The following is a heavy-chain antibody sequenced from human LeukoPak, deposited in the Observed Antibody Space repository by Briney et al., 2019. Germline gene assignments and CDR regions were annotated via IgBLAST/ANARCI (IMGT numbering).Heavy chain of an antibody. CDR1: GGSFSGYH. D-gene: IGHD3-3*01. V-gene: IGHV4-34*01. CDR2: INHSGST. J-gene: IGHJ5*02. CDR3: AIQRGTYYDFWSGYQRYWFDP. Sequence: SETLSLTCAVYGGSFSGYHWSWIRQPPGKGLEWIGEINHSGSTNYNPSLKSRVTISVDTSKNQFSLKLSSVTAADTAVYYCAIQRGTYYDFWSGYQRYWFDPWGQGTLVTVSS.